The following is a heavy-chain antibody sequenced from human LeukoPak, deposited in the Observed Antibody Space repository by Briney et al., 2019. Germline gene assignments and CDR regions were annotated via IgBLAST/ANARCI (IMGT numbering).Heavy chain of an antibody. CDR1: GYTFTDYN. CDR2: IGPNSGGT. CDR3: ARGPPIISPGPPPQYFNH. Sequence: ASVKVSCKASGYTFTDYNIYWVRQAPGQGLEWMGWIGPNSGGTNYPQNFQGRVTMTSDTSISTGYMELNYLRSDDTAVYFCARGPPIISPGPPPQYFNHWGQGTLVTVSS. D-gene: IGHD2-8*02. V-gene: IGHV1-2*02. J-gene: IGHJ1*01.